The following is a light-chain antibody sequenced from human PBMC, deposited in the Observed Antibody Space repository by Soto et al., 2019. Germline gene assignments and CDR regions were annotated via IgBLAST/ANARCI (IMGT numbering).Light chain of an antibody. J-gene: IGKJ1*01. Sequence: DIQMTQSPSTLSGSVGDRVTITCRASQTISSWLAWYQQKPGKAPKLLIFKASTLETGVPSRFSGSGSETEFTLTISSLQPDDFATYYCQQYNSYSPVTFGQGTKVDIK. CDR3: QQYNSYSPVT. CDR2: KAS. V-gene: IGKV1-5*03. CDR1: QTISSW.